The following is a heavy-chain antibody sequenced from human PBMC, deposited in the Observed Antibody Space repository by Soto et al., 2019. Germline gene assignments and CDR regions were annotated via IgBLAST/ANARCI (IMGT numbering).Heavy chain of an antibody. Sequence: QVQLQQWGAGLLKPSETLSLTCAVYGGSFSGYYWTWIRQPPGTGLEWIGEINHSGSTNYNPSLKSRVTISVDTSKYQCALKLTSVTAADTAVYYCARDKMTGIFDYWGQGTLVTVSS. V-gene: IGHV4-34*01. CDR1: GGSFSGYY. CDR3: ARDKMTGIFDY. CDR2: INHSGST. D-gene: IGHD3-9*01. J-gene: IGHJ4*02.